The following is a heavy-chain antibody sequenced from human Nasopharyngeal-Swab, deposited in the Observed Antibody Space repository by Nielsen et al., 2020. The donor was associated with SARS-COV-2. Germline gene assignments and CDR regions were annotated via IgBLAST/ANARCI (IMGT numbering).Heavy chain of an antibody. CDR1: GGSVSSNVYY. J-gene: IGHJ4*02. D-gene: IGHD1-14*01. Sequence: SETLSLPRTVSGGSVSSNVYYWGWIRPSPGKGLEWIGHAYSGESTYYHPSLKSRATISVDSSKKQFSLKLTSVTAADTAVYYCARLRDPWSTASFDSWGQGTLVTVSS. CDR2: AYSGEST. V-gene: IGHV4-39*07. CDR3: ARLRDPWSTASFDS.